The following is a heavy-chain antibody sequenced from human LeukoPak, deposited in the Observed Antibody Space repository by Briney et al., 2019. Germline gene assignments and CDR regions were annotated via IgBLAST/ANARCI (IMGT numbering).Heavy chain of an antibody. CDR2: ISYDGSNK. CDR3: AKGVCGGSCYYYYYMDV. Sequence: PGGPLRLSCAASGFTFSSYGMHWVRQAPGKGLEWVAVISYDGSNKYYADSVKGRFTISRDNSKNTLYLQMNSLRAEDTAVYYCAKGVCGGSCYYYYYMDVWGKGTTVTVSS. CDR1: GFTFSSYG. D-gene: IGHD2-15*01. J-gene: IGHJ6*03. V-gene: IGHV3-30*18.